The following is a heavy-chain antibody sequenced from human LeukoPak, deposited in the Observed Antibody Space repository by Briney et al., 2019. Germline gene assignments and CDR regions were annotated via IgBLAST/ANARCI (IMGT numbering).Heavy chain of an antibody. CDR3: ARDKDCGGDCDYYMDV. CDR2: ISAYNGNT. V-gene: IGHV1-18*01. D-gene: IGHD2-21*02. J-gene: IGHJ6*03. CDR1: GYTFTSYG. Sequence: ASVKVSCKASGYTFTSYGISWVRQAPGQGLEWMGWISAYNGNTNYAQKLQGRVTMTTDTSTSTAYMELRSLRSDDTAVYYCARDKDCGGDCDYYMDVWGKGTTVTVFS.